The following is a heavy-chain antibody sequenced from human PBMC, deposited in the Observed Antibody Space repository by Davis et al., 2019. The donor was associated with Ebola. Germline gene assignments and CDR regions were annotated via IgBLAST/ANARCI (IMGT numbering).Heavy chain of an antibody. V-gene: IGHV1-18*01. J-gene: IGHJ6*02. CDR3: ARRGTKYYYYGMDV. CDR1: GYTFTSYG. Sequence: VKVSCKASGYTFTSYGISWVRQAPGQGLEWMGWISAYNGNTNYAQKLQGRVTMTTDASTSTAYMELRSLRSDDTAVYYCARRGTKYYYYGMDVWGQGTTVTLFS. CDR2: ISAYNGNT. D-gene: IGHD3-16*01.